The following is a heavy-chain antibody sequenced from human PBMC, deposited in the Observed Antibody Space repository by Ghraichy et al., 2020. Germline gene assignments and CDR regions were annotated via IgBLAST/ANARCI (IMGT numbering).Heavy chain of an antibody. D-gene: IGHD2-2*02. V-gene: IGHV4-34*01. J-gene: IGHJ3*02. CDR2: INHSGST. CDR1: GGSFSGYY. Sequence: SETLSLTCAVYGGSFSGYYWSWIRQPPGKGLEWIGEINHSGSTNYNPSLKSRVTISVDTSKNQFSLKLSSVTAADTAVYYCARVLPDVYQLLYRGDAFDIWGQGTMVTVSS. CDR3: ARVLPDVYQLLYRGDAFDI.